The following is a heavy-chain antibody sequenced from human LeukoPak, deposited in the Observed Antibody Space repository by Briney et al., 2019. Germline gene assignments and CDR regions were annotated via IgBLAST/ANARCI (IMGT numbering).Heavy chain of an antibody. CDR1: EFTFTNAW. D-gene: IGHD6-19*01. CDR2: IKSKTDGGTT. J-gene: IGHJ4*02. V-gene: IGHV3-15*01. Sequence: GGSLRLSCAASEFTFTNAWMNWVRQAPGKGLEWVGRIKSKTDGGTTDYAAPVKGRFTIARDDSKNTLYLQMNSLKVEDTAVYYCTTDLAGTRDFTDYWGQGTLVTVSS. CDR3: TTDLAGTRDFTDY.